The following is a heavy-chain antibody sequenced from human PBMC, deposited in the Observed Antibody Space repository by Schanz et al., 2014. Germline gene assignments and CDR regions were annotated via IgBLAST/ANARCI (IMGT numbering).Heavy chain of an antibody. J-gene: IGHJ6*02. CDR1: GFTVSNSY. CDR2: IYSSGST. V-gene: IGHV3-53*04. D-gene: IGHD3-10*01. Sequence: EVLLVESGGGLVQPGGSLRLSCAASGFTVSNSYIHWVRQAPGKGLEWVSTIYSSGSTYYADSVRGRFTISRDNSMNTVYLQMNSLRSDDAAVYYCARAQGVIRLYYGVDVWGQGTTVTVSS. CDR3: ARAQGVIRLYYGVDV.